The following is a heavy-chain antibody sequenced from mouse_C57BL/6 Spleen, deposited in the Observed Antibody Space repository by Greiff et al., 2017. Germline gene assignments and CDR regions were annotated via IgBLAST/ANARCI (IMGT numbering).Heavy chain of an antibody. CDR3: ARDRDGYPFDY. D-gene: IGHD2-3*01. CDR1: GFTFSSYA. V-gene: IGHV5-4*01. CDR2: ISDGGSYT. J-gene: IGHJ2*01. Sequence: DVQLQESGGGLVKPGGSLKLSCAASGFTFSSYAMSWVRQTPEKRLEWVATISDGGSYTYYPDNVTGRFTISRDNAKNNLYLQMSHLKSEDTAMYYCARDRDGYPFDYWGQGTTLTVSS.